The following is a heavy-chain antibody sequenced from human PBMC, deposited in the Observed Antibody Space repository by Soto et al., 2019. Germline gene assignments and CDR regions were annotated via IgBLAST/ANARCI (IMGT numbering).Heavy chain of an antibody. CDR3: LTPGYYGMDV. D-gene: IGHD3-9*01. Sequence: GGSLRLSSAASGVTFSSYVMNWVRRAPGKGLEWVSYISSRSGATYYGDSVKGRFTISRDNAKNSLYLQMNSLRDEDSAVYYCLTPGYYGMDVWGQGTTVTVSS. CDR2: ISSRSGAT. J-gene: IGHJ6*02. V-gene: IGHV3-48*02. CDR1: GVTFSSYV.